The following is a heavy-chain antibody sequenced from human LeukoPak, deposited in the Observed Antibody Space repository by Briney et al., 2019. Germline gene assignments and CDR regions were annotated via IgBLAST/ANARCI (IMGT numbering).Heavy chain of an antibody. CDR3: ALSRGSGGPFDF. V-gene: IGHV3-7*01. J-gene: IGHJ4*02. CDR2: IKLDGSER. D-gene: IGHD3-10*01. Sequence: GGSLRLSCAASGFTFDSYWMSWVRQAPGKGLECVANIKLDGSERYYMDSVRGRFTISRDYSKNSLDLQMNSLRAEDTAVYYCALSRGSGGPFDFWGQGTLVTVSS. CDR1: GFTFDSYW.